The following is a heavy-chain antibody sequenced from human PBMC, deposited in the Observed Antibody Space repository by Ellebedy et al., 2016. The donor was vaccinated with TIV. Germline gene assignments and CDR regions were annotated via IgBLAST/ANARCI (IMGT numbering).Heavy chain of an antibody. Sequence: MPGGSLRLSCTVSGGSISSYHWSRIAQPAGKGLEWIGRIYTSGSTNYNLSLKSRVTRSVDTSKNQFSLKLSSVTAADTAVYYCARVRQTRRGDFDIWGQGTMVTVSS. V-gene: IGHV4-4*07. CDR3: ARVRQTRRGDFDI. CDR2: IYTSGST. CDR1: GGSISSYH. D-gene: IGHD3-10*01. J-gene: IGHJ3*02.